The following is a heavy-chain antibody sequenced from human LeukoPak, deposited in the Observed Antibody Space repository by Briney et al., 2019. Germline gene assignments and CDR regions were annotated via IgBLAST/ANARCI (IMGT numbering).Heavy chain of an antibody. CDR2: INHSGDT. D-gene: IGHD1-1*01. CDR3: ATMSSTTRYYYYYYETDV. Sequence: SEPLSLTCAVYGGSFSDYYWTWIRQPPGKGLEWIGEINHSGDTNYNPPLKSRVTISVDTSRNQFSLNLTSVTDAETAVYYCATMSSTTRYYYYYYETDVWGHGTTVTVSS. V-gene: IGHV4-34*01. J-gene: IGHJ6*02. CDR1: GGSFSDYY.